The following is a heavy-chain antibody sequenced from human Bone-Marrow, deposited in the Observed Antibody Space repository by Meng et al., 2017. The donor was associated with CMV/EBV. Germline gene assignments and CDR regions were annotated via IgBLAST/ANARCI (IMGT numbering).Heavy chain of an antibody. D-gene: IGHD3-3*01. J-gene: IGHJ4*02. CDR2: INPSGGST. CDR3: ARCNLKRITIFGVVIGPRAGFDY. CDR1: GYTFTSYY. V-gene: IGHV1-46*01. Sequence: ASVKVSCKASGYTFTSYYMHWVRQAPGQGLEWMGIINPSGGSTSYAQKFQGRVTMTRDTSTSTVYMELSSLRSEDTAVYYCARCNLKRITIFGVVIGPRAGFDYWGQGTLVTVSS.